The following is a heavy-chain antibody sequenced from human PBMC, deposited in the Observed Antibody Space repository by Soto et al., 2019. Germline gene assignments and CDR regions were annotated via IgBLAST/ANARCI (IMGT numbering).Heavy chain of an antibody. CDR3: APQRGGGGY. J-gene: IGHJ4*02. CDR2: IYSGGYT. V-gene: IGHV3-53*01. CDR1: GFTVSNNY. D-gene: IGHD6-25*01. Sequence: EVQLVESGGGLIQPGGSLRLSCAVSGFTVSNNYMSWVRQAPGKGLEGVSVIYSGGYTAYGDSVKGRFTISRDNSKNTLFLKRNALGAADPAVFSCAPQRGGGGYWGQGTLVTVSS.